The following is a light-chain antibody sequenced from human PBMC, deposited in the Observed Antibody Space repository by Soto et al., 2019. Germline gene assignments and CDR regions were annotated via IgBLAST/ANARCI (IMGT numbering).Light chain of an antibody. CDR2: KAS. CDR1: QSISRW. V-gene: IGKV1-5*03. Sequence: DIQMTQSPSTLSASVGDRVTITCRASQSISRWLAWYKQKPGEAPKLLIYKASNLESGVSSRFSGSGSGTEFTLTISSLQPDDSATYYCQQYHSYSLTFGQGTKVDIK. CDR3: QQYHSYSLT. J-gene: IGKJ1*01.